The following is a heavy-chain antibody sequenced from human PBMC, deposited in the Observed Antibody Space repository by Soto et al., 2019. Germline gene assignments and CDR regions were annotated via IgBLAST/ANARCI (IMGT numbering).Heavy chain of an antibody. D-gene: IGHD2-8*02. CDR3: ARAPQGDTGYGMDV. CDR2: IDPSDSYT. Sequence: SLKISCTGSGYSFTSYWISWVRQMPGKGLEWMGRIDPSDSYTNYSPSFQGHVTISADKSISTAYLQWSSLKASNTAMYYCARAPQGDTGYGMDVWGQGTTVTVYS. CDR1: GYSFTSYW. J-gene: IGHJ6*02. V-gene: IGHV5-10-1*01.